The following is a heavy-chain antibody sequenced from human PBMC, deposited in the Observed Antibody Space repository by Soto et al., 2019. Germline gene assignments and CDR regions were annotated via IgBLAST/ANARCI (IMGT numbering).Heavy chain of an antibody. CDR1: GGSFSGYY. CDR3: ARVPLAVTVPAANYYYYGMDV. V-gene: IGHV4-34*01. J-gene: IGHJ6*02. D-gene: IGHD2-2*01. CDR2: INHSGST. Sequence: QVQLQQWGAGLLKPSETLSLTCAVYGGSFSGYYWSWIRQPPGKGLEWIGEINHSGSTNYNPSLKRRVTISVDTSKNQFSLKLSSVTAADTAVYYCARVPLAVTVPAANYYYYGMDVWGQGTTVTVSS.